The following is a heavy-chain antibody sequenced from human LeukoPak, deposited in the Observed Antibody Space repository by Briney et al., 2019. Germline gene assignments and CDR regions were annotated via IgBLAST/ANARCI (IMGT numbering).Heavy chain of an antibody. Sequence: HSGGSLRLSCAASGFTFSSYSMNWVRQAPGKGLEWVSYISSSSSTIYYADSVKGRFTISRDNAKNSLYLQMNSLRAEDTAVYYCARSLAYYDSSGYSDYWGQGTLVTVSS. CDR2: ISSSSSTI. D-gene: IGHD3-22*01. J-gene: IGHJ4*02. CDR1: GFTFSSYS. V-gene: IGHV3-48*01. CDR3: ARSLAYYDSSGYSDY.